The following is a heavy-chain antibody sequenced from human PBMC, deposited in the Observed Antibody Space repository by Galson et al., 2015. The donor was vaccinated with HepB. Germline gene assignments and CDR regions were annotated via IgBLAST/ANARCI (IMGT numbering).Heavy chain of an antibody. Sequence: ETLSLTCAVYGGSFSGYYWSWIRQPPGKGLEWIGEINHSGSTNYNPSLKSRVTISVDTSKNQFSLKLSSVTAADTAVYYCARGPIFGVVIISYFDYWGQGTLVTVSS. V-gene: IGHV4-34*01. CDR3: ARGPIFGVVIISYFDY. CDR1: GGSFSGYY. CDR2: INHSGST. D-gene: IGHD3-3*01. J-gene: IGHJ4*02.